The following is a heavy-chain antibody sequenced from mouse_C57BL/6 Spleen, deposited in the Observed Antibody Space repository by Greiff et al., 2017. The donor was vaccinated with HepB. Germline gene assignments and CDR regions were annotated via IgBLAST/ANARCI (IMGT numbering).Heavy chain of an antibody. V-gene: IGHV3-6*01. CDR3: AREDITTVVAHYAMDY. CDR2: ISYDGSN. Sequence: VQLKESGPGLVKPSQSLSLTCSVTGYSITSGYYWNWIRQFPGNKLEWMGYISYDGSNNYNPSLKNRISITRDTSKNQFFLKLNSVTTEDTATYYCAREDITTVVAHYAMDYWGQGTSVTVSS. CDR1: GYSITSGYY. J-gene: IGHJ4*01. D-gene: IGHD1-1*01.